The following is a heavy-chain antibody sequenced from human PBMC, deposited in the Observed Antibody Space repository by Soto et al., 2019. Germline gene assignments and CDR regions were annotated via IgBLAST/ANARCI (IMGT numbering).Heavy chain of an antibody. CDR1: GLTFRNDW. CDR3: AVYGYGVSAAAY. J-gene: IGHJ4*02. CDR2: ITKDGSER. Sequence: PGGSLSLSCAVSGLTFRNDWLSWFRQAPRKGLEWVANITKDGSERYYVDSVRGRFTISRDNVENSLYLQLNSLTPEDTAVYYCAVYGYGVSAAAYWGQGTLVTVSS. D-gene: IGHD4-17*01. V-gene: IGHV3-7*03.